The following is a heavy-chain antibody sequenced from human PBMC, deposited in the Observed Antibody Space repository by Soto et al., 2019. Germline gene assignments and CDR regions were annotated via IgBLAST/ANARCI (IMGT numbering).Heavy chain of an antibody. Sequence: PGGSLRLSSAASGFTFSSYSIHWVRQAPGRGLEWVSAITRNSDIYYADSVKGRFTISRDNAKNSVSLQMDSLRAEDTAVYYCAREETAWPLAYGLEAWGQGTTATVCS. D-gene: IGHD2-21*02. CDR3: AREETAWPLAYGLEA. V-gene: IGHV3-21*01. CDR1: GFTFSSYS. J-gene: IGHJ6*02. CDR2: ITRNSDI.